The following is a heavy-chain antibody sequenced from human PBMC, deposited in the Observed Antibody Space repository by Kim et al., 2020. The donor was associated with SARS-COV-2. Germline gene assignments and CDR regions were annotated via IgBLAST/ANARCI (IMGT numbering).Heavy chain of an antibody. D-gene: IGHD3-22*01. V-gene: IGHV3-23*01. J-gene: IGHJ3*02. Sequence: RFTISRDNSKNTLYLQMNSLRAEDTAVYYCAKDGAYYYDSSGYSGDAFDIWGQGTMVTVSS. CDR3: AKDGAYYYDSSGYSGDAFDI.